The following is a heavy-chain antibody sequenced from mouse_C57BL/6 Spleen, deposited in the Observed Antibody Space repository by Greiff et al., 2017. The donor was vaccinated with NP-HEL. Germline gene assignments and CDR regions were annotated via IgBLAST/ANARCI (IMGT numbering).Heavy chain of an antibody. CDR1: GYTFTSYW. J-gene: IGHJ3*01. D-gene: IGHD1-1*01. CDR2: INPSNGGT. CDR3: ARLDITTVVAKAY. V-gene: IGHV1-53*01. Sequence: QVQLQQSGTELVKPGASVKLSCKASGYTFTSYWMHWVKQRPGQGLEWIGNINPSNGGTNYNEKFKSKATLTVDKSSSTAYMQLSSLTSEDSAVYYCARLDITTVVAKAYWGQGTLVTVSA.